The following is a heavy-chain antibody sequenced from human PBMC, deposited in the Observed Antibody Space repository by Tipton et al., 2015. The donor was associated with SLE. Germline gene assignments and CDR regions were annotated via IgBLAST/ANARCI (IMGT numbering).Heavy chain of an antibody. Sequence: LRLSCAVYGGSFSGYYWSWIRQPPGKGLEWIGEINHSGSINYNPSLKSRVTISVDTSKNQFSLKLSSVTAADTAVYYCARGYQLPLGPYYYYYMDVWGKGTTVTVSS. CDR1: GGSFSGYY. CDR3: ARGYQLPLGPYYYYYMDV. CDR2: INHSGSI. V-gene: IGHV4-34*01. J-gene: IGHJ6*03. D-gene: IGHD2-2*01.